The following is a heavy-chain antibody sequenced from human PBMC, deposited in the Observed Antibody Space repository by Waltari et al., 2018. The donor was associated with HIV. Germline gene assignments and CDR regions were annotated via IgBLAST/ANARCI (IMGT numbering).Heavy chain of an antibody. J-gene: IGHJ4*02. Sequence: QVQLVESGGGLVKPGGSLRLSCAASGFTFSDYYMSWVRQAPGKVLEWVSYINTGGSTEYYADSVKRRFTISRDNAKNSLYLQMDNLRGEDTAVYYCARPRYTGYDYPTYFDYWGQGNTVTVSS. CDR2: INTGGSTE. D-gene: IGHD5-12*01. CDR1: GFTFSDYY. CDR3: ARPRYTGYDYPTYFDY. V-gene: IGHV3-11*01.